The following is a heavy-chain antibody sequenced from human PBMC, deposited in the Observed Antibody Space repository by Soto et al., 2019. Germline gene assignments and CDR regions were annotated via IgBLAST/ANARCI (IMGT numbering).Heavy chain of an antibody. CDR1: GGSFSGYY. D-gene: IGHD2-8*02. Sequence: QVQLQQWGAGLLKPSETLSLTCAVYGGSFSGYYWTWIRQPPGTGLEWIGEINHSGSTNYNPSLKSRGTISGNTAKNPFPPKPTPFNGADPAFEYCARDKITGLFDYWGQGTLVTVSS. CDR2: INHSGST. CDR3: ARDKITGLFDY. V-gene: IGHV4-34*01. J-gene: IGHJ4*02.